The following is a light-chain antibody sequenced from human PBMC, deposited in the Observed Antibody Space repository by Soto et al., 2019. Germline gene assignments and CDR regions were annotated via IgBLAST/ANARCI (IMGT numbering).Light chain of an antibody. J-gene: IGKJ1*01. CDR2: FAS. V-gene: IGKV3D-15*01. CDR1: QNIISN. CDR3: QHYNSYAEA. Sequence: EIVMTQSPGTLSVSPGERATLSCRASQNIISNLAWYQQKPGQAPRLLIFFASSRATGIPDRFSGSGSGTDFTLTISSLQADDFATDCGQHYNSYAEAFGQGTKVDIK.